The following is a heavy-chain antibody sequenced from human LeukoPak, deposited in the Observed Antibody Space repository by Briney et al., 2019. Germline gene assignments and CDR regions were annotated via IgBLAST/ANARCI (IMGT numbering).Heavy chain of an antibody. CDR1: GFTFSSYS. CDR2: ISSNSSYI. V-gene: IGHV3-21*01. CDR3: ARGRDGYNTYYFDY. J-gene: IGHJ4*02. Sequence: GGSLRLSCAASGFTFSSYSMNWVRQAPGKGLEWVSSISSNSSYIYYADSVKGRFTISRDNAKNSLYLQMNSLRAEDTAVYYCARGRDGYNTYYFDYWGQGTLVTVSS. D-gene: IGHD5-24*01.